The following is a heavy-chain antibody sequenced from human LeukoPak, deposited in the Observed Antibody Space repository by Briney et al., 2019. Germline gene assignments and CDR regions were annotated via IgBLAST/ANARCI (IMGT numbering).Heavy chain of an antibody. CDR3: AKDLSPLYGAGGMDV. Sequence: GGSLRLSCAASGFTFSSYSMNWVRQAPGKGLEWVSSISSSSSYIYYADSVKGRFTISRDNSKNTLYLQMNSLRAEDTAVYYCAKDLSPLYGAGGMDVWGQGTTVTVSS. CDR2: ISSSSSYI. D-gene: IGHD4-17*01. J-gene: IGHJ6*02. V-gene: IGHV3-21*01. CDR1: GFTFSSYS.